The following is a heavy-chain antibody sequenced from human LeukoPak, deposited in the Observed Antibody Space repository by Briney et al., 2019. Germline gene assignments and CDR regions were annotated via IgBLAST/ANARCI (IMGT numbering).Heavy chain of an antibody. D-gene: IGHD6-13*01. J-gene: IGHJ4*02. V-gene: IGHV3-21*04. CDR2: ITGSSSRTYI. Sequence: GGSLRLSCAASGFTLSTYSMNWVRQAPGKGLEWVSSITGSSSRTYIYYVDSVKGRFTISRDNAKNSLYLQMNSLRAEDTAVYYCARTQQLPDYWGQGTLVTVSS. CDR1: GFTLSTYS. CDR3: ARTQQLPDY.